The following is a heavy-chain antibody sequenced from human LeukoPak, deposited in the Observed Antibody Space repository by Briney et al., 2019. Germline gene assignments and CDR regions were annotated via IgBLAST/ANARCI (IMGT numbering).Heavy chain of an antibody. CDR2: INHSGST. J-gene: IGHJ6*02. V-gene: IGHV4-34*01. CDR3: ARDLRTGVYYYYGMDV. D-gene: IGHD7-27*01. Sequence: SETLSLTCAVYGGSFSGYYWSWIRQPPGKGLEWIGEINHSGSTNYNPSLKSRVTISVDTSKNQFSLKLSSVTAADTAVYYCARDLRTGVYYYYGMDVWGQGTTVTVSS. CDR1: GGSFSGYY.